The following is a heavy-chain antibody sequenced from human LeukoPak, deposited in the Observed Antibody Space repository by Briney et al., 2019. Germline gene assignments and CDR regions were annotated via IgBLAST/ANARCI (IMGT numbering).Heavy chain of an antibody. Sequence: PSETLSLTCTVSGGSISSYYWSWIRQPPGKGLEWIGYIYYSGSTNYNPSLKSRVTISVDTSKNQFSLKLSSVTAADTAVYFCARRLFGGSTGVYFYYYIDVWGKGTTVAVSS. CDR3: ARRLFGGSTGVYFYYYIDV. CDR2: IYYSGST. J-gene: IGHJ6*03. V-gene: IGHV4-59*01. CDR1: GGSISSYY. D-gene: IGHD1-1*01.